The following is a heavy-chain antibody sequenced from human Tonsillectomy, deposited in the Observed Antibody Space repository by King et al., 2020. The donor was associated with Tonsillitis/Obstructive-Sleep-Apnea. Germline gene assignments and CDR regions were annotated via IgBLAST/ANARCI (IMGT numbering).Heavy chain of an antibody. CDR1: GGSISSSNYY. J-gene: IGHJ6*03. CDR2: ISYSGSI. D-gene: IGHD3-3*01. Sequence: QLQESGPGLVKPSETLSLTCTVSGGSISSSNYYWGWIRQPPGKGLEWVGTISYSGSIYFIPSLKSRVTISVDTSKNQFSLKLSSVTAADTAVYYCASRYDFWSGYYRTDYMDVWGKGTTVTVSS. V-gene: IGHV4-39*01. CDR3: ASRYDFWSGYYRTDYMDV.